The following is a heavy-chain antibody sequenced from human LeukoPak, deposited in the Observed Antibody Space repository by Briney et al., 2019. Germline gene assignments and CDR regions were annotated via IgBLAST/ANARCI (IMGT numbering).Heavy chain of an antibody. Sequence: PGRSLRLSCAASGFTFTSYAMNWVRQAPGKGLEWVSSISSSSSYIYYADSVKGRFTISGDNAKNSLFLQMNSLRVDDTAVYYCAREPERSTGLYSDAFDMWGQGTMVTVSS. D-gene: IGHD6-19*01. CDR1: GFTFTSYA. J-gene: IGHJ3*02. CDR2: ISSSSSYI. V-gene: IGHV3-21*01. CDR3: AREPERSTGLYSDAFDM.